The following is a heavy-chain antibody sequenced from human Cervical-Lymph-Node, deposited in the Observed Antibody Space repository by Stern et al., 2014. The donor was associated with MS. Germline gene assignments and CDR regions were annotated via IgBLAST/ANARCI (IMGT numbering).Heavy chain of an antibody. D-gene: IGHD2-15*01. CDR1: GFTFSSYG. CDR3: ARDRHDLGYCSGGSCYLPDY. CDR2: IWYDGSNK. J-gene: IGHJ4*02. Sequence: VQLVESGGGVVQPGRSLRLSCAASGFTFSSYGMHWVRQAPGKGLEWVAVIWYDGSNKYYADSVKGRLNISRDNSKNTLYLQMNSLRAEDTAVYYCARDRHDLGYCSGGSCYLPDYWGQGTLVTVSS. V-gene: IGHV3-33*01.